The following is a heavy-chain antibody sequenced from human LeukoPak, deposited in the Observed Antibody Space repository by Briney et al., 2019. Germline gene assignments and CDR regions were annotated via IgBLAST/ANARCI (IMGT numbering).Heavy chain of an antibody. CDR2: INPHSGGT. V-gene: IGHV1-2*02. CDR3: ARGGNEVVADAEYFQH. J-gene: IGHJ1*01. CDR1: GYTFTDYY. Sequence: ASVKVSCKASGYTFTDYYMHWVRQAPGQGLEWMGWINPHSGGTDHAQKFQGRVTMTRDMSTSTVYMELSSLRSEDTAVYYCARGGNEVVADAEYFQHWGQGTLVTVSS. D-gene: IGHD3-22*01.